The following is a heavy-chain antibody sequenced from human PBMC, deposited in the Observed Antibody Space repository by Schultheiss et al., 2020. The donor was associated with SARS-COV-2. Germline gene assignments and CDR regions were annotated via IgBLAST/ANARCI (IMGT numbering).Heavy chain of an antibody. V-gene: IGHV4-34*01. D-gene: IGHD4-17*01. CDR2: INHSGST. CDR1: GGSISSYY. Sequence: SQTLSLTCTVSGGSISSYYWSWIRQPPGKGLEWIGEINHSGSTYYNPSLKSRVTISVDTSKNQFSLKLNSVTAADTAVYYCAREVYGDYVDNWGQGTLVTVAS. CDR3: AREVYGDYVDN. J-gene: IGHJ4*02.